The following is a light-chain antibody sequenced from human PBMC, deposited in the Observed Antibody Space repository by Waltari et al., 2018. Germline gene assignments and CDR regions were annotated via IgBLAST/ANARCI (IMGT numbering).Light chain of an antibody. CDR1: YSNVGSYDL. V-gene: IGLV2-14*02. Sequence: QSALTQPASVSGSLGQSISISCSGTYSNVGSYDLVSWYHQRPGEAPKLLIYEVLKRPSGISNRFSGSKSGNAASLTISRVEAGDEAKYYCHVWHPDVDPGVFGTGTDVTVL. J-gene: IGLJ1*01. CDR2: EVL. CDR3: HVWHPDVDPGV.